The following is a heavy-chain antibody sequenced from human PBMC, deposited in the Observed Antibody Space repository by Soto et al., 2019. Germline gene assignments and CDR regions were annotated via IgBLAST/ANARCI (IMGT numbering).Heavy chain of an antibody. CDR2: INPNSGDT. Sequence: QVQLVQSGAEVKKPGASVKVSCKASGYTFTGYYMNWVRQAPGQGLEWSGWINPNSGDTNYAQKFQGLVTMTRDTSIITAYMDLSRLRSDDTAVYYCATGGWFDYYYCMDVWGKGTTVTVSA. CDR1: GYTFTGYY. CDR3: ATGGWFDYYYCMDV. D-gene: IGHD3-10*01. J-gene: IGHJ6*04. V-gene: IGHV1-2*04.